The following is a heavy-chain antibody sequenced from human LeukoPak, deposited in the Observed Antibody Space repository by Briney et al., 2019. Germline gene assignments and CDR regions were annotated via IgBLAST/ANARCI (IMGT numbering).Heavy chain of an antibody. CDR2: IYYSGST. CDR3: AGLSYSYGPDY. J-gene: IGHJ4*02. V-gene: IGHV4-59*01. CDR1: GGSISSYY. D-gene: IGHD5-18*01. Sequence: PSETLSLTCTVSGGSISSYYWSWIRQPPGKGLEWIGYIYYSGSTNYNPSLKSRVTISVDTSKNQFSLKLSSVTAADTAVYYCAGLSYSYGPDYWGQGTLVTVSS.